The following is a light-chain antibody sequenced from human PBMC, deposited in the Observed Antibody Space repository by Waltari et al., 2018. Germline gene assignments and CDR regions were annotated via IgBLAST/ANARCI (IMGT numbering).Light chain of an antibody. CDR3: LQYHSYSK. V-gene: IGKV1-5*03. Sequence: DLQMTQVPSTRSADVGVSVNITCRASETVLTWLAWYQQKPEKAPKHLSYKASSLESGVPSRFSGSASGTEFTLTISSLQPDDSATYYCLQYHSYSKFGQGTKLEIK. J-gene: IGKJ2*01. CDR2: KAS. CDR1: ETVLTW.